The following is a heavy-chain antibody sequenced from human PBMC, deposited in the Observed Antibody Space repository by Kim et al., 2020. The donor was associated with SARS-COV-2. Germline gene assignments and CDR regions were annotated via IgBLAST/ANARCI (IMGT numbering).Heavy chain of an antibody. J-gene: IGHJ4*02. Sequence: TLSLTCSVSGGSIRSGGKFWTWIRQHPAKGLEWIGYISYSGNSHYSPSLRSRVSISLQTSENQFSLELTSVTAADTAVYYCATGQPLDYWGQGILGT. CDR1: GGSIRSGGKF. V-gene: IGHV4-31*03. CDR2: ISYSGNS. CDR3: ATGQPLDY. D-gene: IGHD2-2*01.